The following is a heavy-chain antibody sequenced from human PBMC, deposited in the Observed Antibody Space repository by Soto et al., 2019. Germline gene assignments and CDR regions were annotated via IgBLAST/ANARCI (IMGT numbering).Heavy chain of an antibody. J-gene: IGHJ5*02. CDR1: GGSVNVGDHY. D-gene: IGHD3-10*01. Sequence: QVQLQESGPGLVKPSQTLSLTCTVSGGSVNVGDHYWSWIRQFPGRGLEWIGYISYSGNTYYNPSLKGRVTLSLDISKSQFSRKLASVTAADTAMYYCAREEVAYFGSGSHNWFDPWGQGTLVTVSS. CDR3: AREEVAYFGSGSHNWFDP. CDR2: ISYSGNT. V-gene: IGHV4-31*03.